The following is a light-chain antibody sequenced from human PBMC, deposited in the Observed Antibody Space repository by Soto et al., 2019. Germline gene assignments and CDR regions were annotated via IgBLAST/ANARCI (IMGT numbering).Light chain of an antibody. CDR3: QQRSNWP. Sequence: EIVLTQSPATLSLSPGERATLSCRASQGVSSYLAWYQQKPGQAPRLLIYDASNRATGIPARFSGSGPGTDFTLTISSLEPEAFAVYYCQQRSNWPFGQGTKLEIK. CDR2: DAS. J-gene: IGKJ2*01. V-gene: IGKV3D-11*01. CDR1: QGVSSY.